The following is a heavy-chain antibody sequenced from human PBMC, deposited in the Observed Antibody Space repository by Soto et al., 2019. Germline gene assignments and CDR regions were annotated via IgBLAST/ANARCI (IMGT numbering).Heavy chain of an antibody. CDR1: GFTVSSNY. D-gene: IGHD6-19*01. J-gene: IGHJ4*02. CDR3: ARGSIAVAGAFDY. CDR2: IYSGGST. Sequence: EVQLVESGGGLVQPGGSLRLSCAASGFTVSSNYMSWVRQAPGKGLEWVSVIYSGGSTYYADSVKGRFTISRHNSKNTLYLQMNSLRAEDTAVYYCARGSIAVAGAFDYWGQGTLVTVSS. V-gene: IGHV3-53*04.